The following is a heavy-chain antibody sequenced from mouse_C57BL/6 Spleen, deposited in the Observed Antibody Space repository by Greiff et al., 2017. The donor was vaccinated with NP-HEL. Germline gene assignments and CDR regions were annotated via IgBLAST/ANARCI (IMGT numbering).Heavy chain of an antibody. CDR1: GFTFSSYA. D-gene: IGHD1-1*01. J-gene: IGHJ2*01. CDR2: ISDGGSYT. Sequence: EVQLQESGGGLVKPGGSLKLSCAASGFTFSSYAMSWVRQTPEKRLEWVATISDGGSYTYYPDNVKGRFTISRDNAKNNLYLQMSHLKSEDTAMYYCARVGTTVVATGFDYWGQGTTLTVSS. CDR3: ARVGTTVVATGFDY. V-gene: IGHV5-4*01.